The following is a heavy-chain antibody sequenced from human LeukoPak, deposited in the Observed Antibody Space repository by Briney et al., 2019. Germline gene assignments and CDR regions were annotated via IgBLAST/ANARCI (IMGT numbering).Heavy chain of an antibody. CDR2: FYSGGRS. V-gene: IGHV4-59*12. CDR3: ARLTRVLRLLEWLPRDYYYYGMDV. J-gene: IGHJ6*02. D-gene: IGHD3-3*01. Sequence: PSETLSLTCAVSGGSINNYYWSWIRQPPGKGLEWIGYFYSGGRSNFNPSLTSRVTMSVDTSKNQFFLELSSVTAADTAVYYCARLTRVLRLLEWLPRDYYYYGMDVWGQGTTVTVSS. CDR1: GGSINNYY.